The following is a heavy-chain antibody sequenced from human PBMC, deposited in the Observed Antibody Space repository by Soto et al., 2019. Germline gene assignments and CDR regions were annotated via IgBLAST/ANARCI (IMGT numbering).Heavy chain of an antibody. V-gene: IGHV6-1*01. CDR2: TYYRSKWYN. D-gene: IGHD3-16*01. Sequence: PSQTLSLTCAISGDSVSSNSAAWNWIRQSPSRGLEWLGRTYYRSKWYNDYAVSVKSRITINPDTSKNQFSLQLNSVTPEDTAVYYCARDSSPPFEKSHVGDYAFDIWGQGTMVTVSS. CDR1: GDSVSSNSAA. J-gene: IGHJ3*02. CDR3: ARDSSPPFEKSHVGDYAFDI.